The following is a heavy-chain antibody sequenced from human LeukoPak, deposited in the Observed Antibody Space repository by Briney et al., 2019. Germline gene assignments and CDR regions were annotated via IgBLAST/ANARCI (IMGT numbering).Heavy chain of an antibody. CDR2: INPNSGGT. Sequence: ASVKVSCKASGYTFTGYYMHWVRQAPGQGLEWMGWINPNSGGTNYAQKFQGRVTMTRNTSISTAYMELSSLRSEDTAVYYCATLMLYSSSSEVVDYWGQGTLVTVSS. V-gene: IGHV1-2*02. CDR3: ATLMLYSSSSEVVDY. J-gene: IGHJ4*02. D-gene: IGHD6-6*01. CDR1: GYTFTGYY.